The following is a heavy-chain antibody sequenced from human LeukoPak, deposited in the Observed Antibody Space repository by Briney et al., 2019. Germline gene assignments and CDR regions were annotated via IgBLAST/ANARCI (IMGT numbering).Heavy chain of an antibody. Sequence: GGSLRLSCAASGFTFGTYAMHWVRQAPGKGLEWVAVISYDAINKYYAVSVRGRFTVSRDNSKNTLFLQMNSLRDEDTAVYYCARDSEQLVRHYYYYYIDVWGKGTTVTVSS. CDR1: GFTFGTYA. D-gene: IGHD6-6*01. V-gene: IGHV3-30-3*01. CDR3: ARDSEQLVRHYYYYYIDV. CDR2: ISYDAINK. J-gene: IGHJ6*03.